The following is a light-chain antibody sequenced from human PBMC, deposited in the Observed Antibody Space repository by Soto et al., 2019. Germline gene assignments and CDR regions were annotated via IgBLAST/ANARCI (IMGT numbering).Light chain of an antibody. CDR3: QQSHGYSRT. CDR2: KAS. J-gene: IGKJ1*01. V-gene: IGKV1-5*03. Sequence: DIPMTQSPSTLSASVGDRVTIPCRASQSISSWLAWYQQKPGNAPKLVIYKASNLASGVPSRFRGSGSGTEFTLTISSLQPDDFATYCCQQSHGYSRTFGLG. CDR1: QSISSW.